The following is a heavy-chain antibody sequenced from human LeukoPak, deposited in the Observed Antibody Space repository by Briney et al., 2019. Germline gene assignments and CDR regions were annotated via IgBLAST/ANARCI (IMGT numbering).Heavy chain of an antibody. D-gene: IGHD3-10*01. CDR3: ARCLMVRGLKDRGFDP. CDR2: INPNSGGT. V-gene: IGHV1-2*02. J-gene: IGHJ5*02. Sequence: ASVKVSCKASGYTFTGYYMHWVRQAPGQGLEWMGWINPNSGGTNYAQKFQGRVTMTRDTSISTAYMELSRLRSDDTAVYYCARCLMVRGLKDRGFDPWGQGTLVTVSS. CDR1: GYTFTGYY.